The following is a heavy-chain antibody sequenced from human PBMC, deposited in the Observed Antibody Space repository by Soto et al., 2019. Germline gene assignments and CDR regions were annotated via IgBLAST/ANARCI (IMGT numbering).Heavy chain of an antibody. V-gene: IGHV4-59*01. Sequence: QVQLQESGPGLVKPSETLSLTCTVSGGSISSYYWSWIRQPPGKGLEWIGYIYYSGSTNYNPSLKRRVTISVDTSKNQFSLKLSSVTAADTAVYYCARAKRYDSSGYYSDYYYGMDVWGQGTTVTVSS. CDR2: IYYSGST. J-gene: IGHJ6*02. D-gene: IGHD3-22*01. CDR1: GGSISSYY. CDR3: ARAKRYDSSGYYSDYYYGMDV.